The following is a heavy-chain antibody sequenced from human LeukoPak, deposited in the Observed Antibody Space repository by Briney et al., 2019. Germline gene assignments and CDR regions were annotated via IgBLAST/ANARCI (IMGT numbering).Heavy chain of an antibody. D-gene: IGHD3-22*01. J-gene: IGHJ4*02. V-gene: IGHV4-59*08. CDR1: GGSISSYY. CDR3: ARRQSDYYDSSGYYYVYFDY. Sequence: PSKTLSLTCTVSGGSISSYYWSWIRQPPGKGLEWIGYIYYSGSTNYNPSLKSRVTISVDTSKNQFSLKLSSVTAADTAVYYCARRQSDYYDSSGYYYVYFDYWGQGTLVTVSS. CDR2: IYYSGST.